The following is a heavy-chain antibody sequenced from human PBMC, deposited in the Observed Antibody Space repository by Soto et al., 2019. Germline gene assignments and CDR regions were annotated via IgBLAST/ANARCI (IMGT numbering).Heavy chain of an antibody. D-gene: IGHD5-12*01. Sequence: EVQLVESGGGLVKPGGSLRLSCAASGFTFSSYSMNWVRQAPGKGLEWVSSISSSSSYIYYGDSVKGRFTISRDNAKNSLYLQMNSLRAEDKAVDYCARRTQGLRRGYSGYYYFPLDYWGQGTLVTVSS. CDR1: GFTFSSYS. CDR3: ARRTQGLRRGYSGYYYFPLDY. J-gene: IGHJ4*02. V-gene: IGHV3-21*01. CDR2: ISSSSSYI.